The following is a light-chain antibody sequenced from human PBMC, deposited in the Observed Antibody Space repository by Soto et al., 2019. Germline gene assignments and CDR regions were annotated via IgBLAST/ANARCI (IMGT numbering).Light chain of an antibody. J-gene: IGKJ1*01. Sequence: DIQMTQSPSSLSASVGDRVTITCRASQGISTYLNWYQQKPGKAPKLLIYAASSLQSGDPSRFSGSESETDFTLTISSLQPEDFANYSCQQSYSTTWTFGQGTKVEIK. CDR1: QGISTY. CDR2: AAS. CDR3: QQSYSTTWT. V-gene: IGKV1-39*01.